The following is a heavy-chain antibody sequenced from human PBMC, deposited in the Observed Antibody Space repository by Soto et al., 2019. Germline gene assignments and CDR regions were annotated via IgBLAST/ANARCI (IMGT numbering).Heavy chain of an antibody. V-gene: IGHV3-30*18. CDR3: AKEERTTHYGMDV. CDR2: ISYDGSNK. J-gene: IGHJ6*02. Sequence: QVQLVESGGGVVQPGRSLRLSCAASGFTFSSYGMHWVRQAPGKGLEWVSVISYDGSNKYYADSVKGRFTISRDNSKNTLYLQMNSLRAEDTAVYYCAKEERTTHYGMDVWGQGTTVTVSS. CDR1: GFTFSSYG. D-gene: IGHD1-1*01.